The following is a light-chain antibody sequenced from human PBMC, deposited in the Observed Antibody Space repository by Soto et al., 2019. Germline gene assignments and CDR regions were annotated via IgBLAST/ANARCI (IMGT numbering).Light chain of an antibody. V-gene: IGLV4-69*01. J-gene: IGLJ2*01. Sequence: QPVLTQSPSASASLGASVKLTCTLSSVHSNYAIAWHQQQPEKGPRYLMKLNSDGSHSKGDGIPDRFSGSSSGAERYLTISSLQSEDEADYYCQTWGTGLYVVFGGGTQLTVL. CDR2: LNSDGSH. CDR1: SVHSNYA. CDR3: QTWGTGLYVV.